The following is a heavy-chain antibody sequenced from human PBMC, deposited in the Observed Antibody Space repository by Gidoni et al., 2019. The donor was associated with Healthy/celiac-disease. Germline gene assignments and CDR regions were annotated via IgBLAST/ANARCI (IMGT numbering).Heavy chain of an antibody. V-gene: IGHV1-2*02. J-gene: IGHJ6*02. CDR3: ARDLEMATITRWYYYYGMDV. CDR2: INPNSGGT. Sequence: QVQLVQSGAEAKKPGASVKVSCKASGYTFTGYYLPWVRQAPGQGLEWMGWINPNSGGTNYAQKFQGRVTMTRDTSISTAYMELSRLRSDDTAVYYCARDLEMATITRWYYYYGMDVWGQGTTVTVSS. D-gene: IGHD5-12*01. CDR1: GYTFTGYY.